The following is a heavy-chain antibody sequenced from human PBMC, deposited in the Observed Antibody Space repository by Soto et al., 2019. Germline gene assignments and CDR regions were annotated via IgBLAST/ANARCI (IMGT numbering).Heavy chain of an antibody. Sequence: GGSLRLSCAASGSIFRGYGMHWVRQAPGKGLEWVAVIRYDGSNINYADSVMGRFTISRDNSKNTLYLEMNSLRAEDTAVYYCARDTSFLLVVVMDVWGQGTTVTVSS. CDR2: IRYDGSNI. D-gene: IGHD2-15*01. CDR1: GSIFRGYG. J-gene: IGHJ6*02. CDR3: ARDTSFLLVVVMDV. V-gene: IGHV3-33*01.